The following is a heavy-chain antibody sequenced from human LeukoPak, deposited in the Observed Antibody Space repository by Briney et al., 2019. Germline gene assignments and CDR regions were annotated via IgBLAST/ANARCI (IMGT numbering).Heavy chain of an antibody. J-gene: IGHJ5*02. CDR2: IYPGDSDT. V-gene: IGHV5-51*01. Sequence: GESLKISCKGSGYSFTSYWIGWVRQMPGKGLEWMGIIYPGDSDTRYSPSFQGQVTISADKSISTAYLQWSSLKASDTAMYYCARQDRCSSTSCLGYCTNGVCAHWFDPWGQGTLVTVSS. D-gene: IGHD2-8*01. CDR3: ARQDRCSSTSCLGYCTNGVCAHWFDP. CDR1: GYSFTSYW.